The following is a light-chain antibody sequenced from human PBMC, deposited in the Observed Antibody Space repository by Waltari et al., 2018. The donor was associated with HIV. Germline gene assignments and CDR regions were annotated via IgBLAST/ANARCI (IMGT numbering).Light chain of an antibody. CDR3: GTWDSSLSAVV. CDR2: DNN. Sequence: QSVLTQPPSVSAPAGQKVTISCPGSSSNIGNNDLSWYQQRPGTAPKLLIYDNNKRPSGIPDRFSGSKSGTSATLGITGLQTGDEADYYCGTWDSSLSAVVFGGGTKLTVL. J-gene: IGLJ2*01. V-gene: IGLV1-51*01. CDR1: SSNIGNND.